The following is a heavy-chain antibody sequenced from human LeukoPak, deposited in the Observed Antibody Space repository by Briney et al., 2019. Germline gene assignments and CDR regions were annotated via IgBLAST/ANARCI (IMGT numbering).Heavy chain of an antibody. CDR1: GFTFRSHA. Sequence: PGGSLRLSCAASGFTFRSHAMHWVRQDPGKGLEWVAVISYDGGNTYYVDSVKGRFTISRDNAKNTLCLQMNSLRPEDTAVYYCARDGLGGAFDIWGQGTTVTVSS. CDR2: ISYDGGNT. V-gene: IGHV3-30*01. CDR3: ARDGLGGAFDI. J-gene: IGHJ3*02.